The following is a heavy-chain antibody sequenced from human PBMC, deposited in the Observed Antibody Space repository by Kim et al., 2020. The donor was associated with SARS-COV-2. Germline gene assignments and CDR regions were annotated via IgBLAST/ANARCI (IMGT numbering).Heavy chain of an antibody. CDR2: XXQGGNEK. Sequence: GGSLRLSCEASGFTFNNYWMSWVRQAPGKGLXXVAXXXQGGNEKYYVGSVRGRFPXSRAXXESSXXLQXXNLRXEDTASYYCARDVIGFGELXYYYYXMDVWXXGTTVXVSX. J-gene: IGHJ6*01. CDR1: GFTFNNYW. V-gene: IGHV3-7*03. D-gene: IGHD3-10*01. CDR3: ARDVIGFGELXYYYYXMDV.